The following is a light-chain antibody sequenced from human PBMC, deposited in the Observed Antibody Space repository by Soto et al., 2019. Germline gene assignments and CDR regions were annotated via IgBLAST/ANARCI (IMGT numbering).Light chain of an antibody. J-gene: IGKJ1*01. CDR1: QSISSW. Sequence: DIQMTQSPSTLSASVGDRVTITGRASQSISSWLAWYQQKPGKAPKLLIYDASSLESGVPSRFSGSGSGTEFTLTISSLQPDDFATYYCHSSTFGQGTKVDIK. CDR3: HSST. V-gene: IGKV1-5*01. CDR2: DAS.